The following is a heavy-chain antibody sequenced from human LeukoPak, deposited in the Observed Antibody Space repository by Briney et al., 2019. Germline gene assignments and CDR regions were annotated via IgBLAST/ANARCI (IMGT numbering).Heavy chain of an antibody. CDR1: GGSFSGYY. V-gene: IGHV4-34*01. Sequence: SETLSLTCAVYGGSFSGYYWSWIRQPLGKGLEWIGEINHSGSTNYNPSLKSRVTISVDTSKNQFSPKLSSVTAADTAVYYCARRGRPPYYYDSSGYSRAEYFQHWGQGTLVTVSS. CDR3: ARRGRPPYYYDSSGYSRAEYFQH. J-gene: IGHJ1*01. D-gene: IGHD3-22*01. CDR2: INHSGST.